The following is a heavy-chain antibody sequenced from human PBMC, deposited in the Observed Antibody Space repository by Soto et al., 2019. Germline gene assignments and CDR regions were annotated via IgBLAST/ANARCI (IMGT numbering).Heavy chain of an antibody. CDR2: INHSGST. CDR3: ARALTGTALSDP. D-gene: IGHD1-7*01. Sequence: PSETLSLTCTVSGGSISSGGYYWSWIRQHPGKGLEWIGEINHSGSTNYNPSLKSRVTISVDTSKNQFSLKLSSVTAADTAVYYCARALTGTALSDPWGQGTLVTVSS. J-gene: IGHJ5*02. CDR1: GGSISSGGYY. V-gene: IGHV4-39*07.